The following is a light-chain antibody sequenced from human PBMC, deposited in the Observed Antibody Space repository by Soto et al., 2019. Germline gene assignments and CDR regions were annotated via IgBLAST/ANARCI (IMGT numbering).Light chain of an antibody. CDR1: QDISNY. Sequence: DIQMTQSPSSLSASVGDRVTITCQASQDISNYLNWYQQKPGKAPKLLIYDASNLETGVPSRFSGSGSGTDFTFTISSLQPEDIATYYCQQSYSNPLTFGGGTKVEMK. CDR3: QQSYSNPLT. V-gene: IGKV1-33*01. J-gene: IGKJ4*01. CDR2: DAS.